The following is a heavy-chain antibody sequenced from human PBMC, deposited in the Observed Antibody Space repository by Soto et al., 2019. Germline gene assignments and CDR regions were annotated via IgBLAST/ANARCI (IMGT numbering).Heavy chain of an antibody. CDR1: GGTFSSYA. CDR2: IIPIFGTA. CDR3: ARSGGLDRDFNY. V-gene: IGHV1-69*13. Sequence: SVKVSCKASGGTFSSYAISWVLQAPGQGLEWMGGIIPIFGTANYAQKFQGRVTITADESTSTAYMQLSSLRSGDTAVYYCARSGGLDRDFNYWGQGSLVTVSS. J-gene: IGHJ4*02. D-gene: IGHD2-15*01.